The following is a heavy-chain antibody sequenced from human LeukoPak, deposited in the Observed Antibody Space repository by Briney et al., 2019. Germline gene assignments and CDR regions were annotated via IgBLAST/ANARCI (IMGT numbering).Heavy chain of an antibody. V-gene: IGHV3-48*01. D-gene: IGHD3-22*01. CDR2: ISSESGTK. CDR1: GFSFTSHS. Sequence: GGSLRLSCVASGFSFTSHSMNWVRQAPGKGLEGVSYISSESGTKYHADSVKGGFTISREKAKNSLYLQMNSLRAEDTAVYYCARDVHDYDSSGYYRFDYWGQGTVVTVSS. J-gene: IGHJ4*02. CDR3: ARDVHDYDSSGYYRFDY.